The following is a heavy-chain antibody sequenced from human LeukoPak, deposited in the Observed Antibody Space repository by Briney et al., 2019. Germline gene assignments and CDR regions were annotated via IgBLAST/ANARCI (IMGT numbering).Heavy chain of an antibody. CDR2: IYYTGGT. V-gene: IGHV4-59*12. Sequence: SETLSLTCTVSGGSISSYYWSWIRQPPGKGLEWIGYIYYTGGTNYNPSLKSRVTISVDTSKNQFSLKLSSVTAADTAVYYCAREEGKNQGLDPWGQGTLVTVSS. CDR3: AREEGKNQGLDP. D-gene: IGHD1-14*01. CDR1: GGSISSYY. J-gene: IGHJ5*02.